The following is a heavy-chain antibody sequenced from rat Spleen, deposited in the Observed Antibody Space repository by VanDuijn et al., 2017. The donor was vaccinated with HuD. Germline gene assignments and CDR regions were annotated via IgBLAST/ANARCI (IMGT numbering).Heavy chain of an antibody. CDR3: ARSRYNNYYFDY. D-gene: IGHD1-10*01. Sequence: EVQLQGSGPGLVKPSQSLSLTCSVTGYSITSNYWGWIRKFPGNKLEWMGHLNSAGSTYYNPSLKSRISIARDTSKNQFFLQVNSVTTEDTATYYCARSRYNNYYFDYWGQGVMVAVSS. V-gene: IGHV3-3*01. J-gene: IGHJ2*01. CDR1: GYSITSNY. CDR2: LNSAGST.